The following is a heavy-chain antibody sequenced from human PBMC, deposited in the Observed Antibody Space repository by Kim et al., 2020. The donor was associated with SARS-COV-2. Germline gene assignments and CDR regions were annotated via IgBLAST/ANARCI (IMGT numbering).Heavy chain of an antibody. D-gene: IGHD6-13*01. J-gene: IGHJ4*02. V-gene: IGHV4-4*07. Sequence: NYNPSLKRRVTMSVDTSKNQFSLKLSSVTAADTAVYYCARDSSSWYDFDYWGQGTLVTVSS. CDR3: ARDSSSWYDFDY.